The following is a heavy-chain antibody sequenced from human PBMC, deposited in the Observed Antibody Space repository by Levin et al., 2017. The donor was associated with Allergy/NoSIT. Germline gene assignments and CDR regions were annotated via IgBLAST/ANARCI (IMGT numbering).Heavy chain of an antibody. CDR3: ARHCRRLSTICSETYFDY. V-gene: IGHV4-39*01. Sequence: SETLSLTCTVSGGSFSSTNYYWAWIRQPPGKGLEWIGSFYYSGSTFYNPSLKSRVTISVDTSKNQLSLKVSSVTAADTAVYYCARHCRRLSTICSETYFDYWGQGTLVTVSS. D-gene: IGHD2-2*01. CDR2: FYYSGST. CDR1: GGSFSSTNYY. J-gene: IGHJ4*02.